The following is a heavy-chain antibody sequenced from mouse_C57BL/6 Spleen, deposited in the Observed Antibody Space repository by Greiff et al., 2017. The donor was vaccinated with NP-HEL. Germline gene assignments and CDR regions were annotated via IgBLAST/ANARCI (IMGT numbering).Heavy chain of an antibody. CDR3: ARGISSVGTTCNGKEY. Sequence: QVQLQQSGAELVKPGASVKISCKASGYAFSSYWMNWVKQRPGTGLEWIGQIYPGDGDTNYTGKFKGKATLTADKSSRTAYMQLSRLTSEDSAVFVCARGISSVGTTCNGKEYWGKGTTVTVS. D-gene: IGHD3-1*01. CDR1: GYAFSSYW. J-gene: IGHJ4*01. CDR2: IYPGDGDT. V-gene: IGHV1-80*01.